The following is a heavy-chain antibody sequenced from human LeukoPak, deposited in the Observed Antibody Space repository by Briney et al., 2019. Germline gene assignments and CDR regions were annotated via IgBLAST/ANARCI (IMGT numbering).Heavy chain of an antibody. CDR2: INPNSGGT. V-gene: IGHV1-2*02. J-gene: IGHJ4*02. CDR3: ARDSISGTFDY. CDR1: GYTFTVYY. Sequence: ASVKVSCXASGYTFTVYYMHWVRQARGQGLEWMGWINPNSGGTNYAQKFQGRVTMTRDTSISTAYMELSRLRSDDTAVYYRARDSISGTFDYWGQGTLVTVSS. D-gene: IGHD1-26*01.